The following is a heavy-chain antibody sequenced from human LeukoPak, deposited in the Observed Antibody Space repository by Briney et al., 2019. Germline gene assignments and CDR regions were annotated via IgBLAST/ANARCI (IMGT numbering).Heavy chain of an antibody. CDR3: AREVEMAGSRAFDI. J-gene: IGHJ3*02. D-gene: IGHD5-24*01. CDR2: IIPIFGTA. Sequence: GASVKVSCKASGYTFTSYAISWVRQAPGQGLEWMGGIIPIFGTANYAQKFQGRVTITADKSTSTAYMELSSLRSEDTAVYYCAREVEMAGSRAFDIWGQGTMVTVSS. CDR1: GYTFTSYA. V-gene: IGHV1-69*06.